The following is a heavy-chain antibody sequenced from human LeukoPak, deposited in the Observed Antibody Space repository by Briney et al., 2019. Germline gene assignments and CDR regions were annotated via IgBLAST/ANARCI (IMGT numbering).Heavy chain of an antibody. CDR2: INPNSGGT. J-gene: IGHJ6*03. Sequence: ASVKVSCKASGYTLTGYYMHWVRQAPGQGLEWMGWINPNSGGTNYAQKFQGRVTMTRDTSISTAYMELSRLRSDDTAVYYCARDGIAMEPRDYYYYYMDVWGKGTTVTVSS. CDR3: ARDGIAMEPRDYYYYYMDV. D-gene: IGHD6-19*01. CDR1: GYTLTGYY. V-gene: IGHV1-2*02.